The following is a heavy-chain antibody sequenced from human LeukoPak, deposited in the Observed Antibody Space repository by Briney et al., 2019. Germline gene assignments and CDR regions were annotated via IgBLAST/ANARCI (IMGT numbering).Heavy chain of an antibody. CDR1: GGSISSSSYY. CDR3: ARTAIRPYYDILTGFSLPPY. Sequence: SETLSLTCTVSGGSISSSSYYWGWLRQPPGTGLEWLGSIYYSGSTYYNPSLKSRVTISVDTSKNQFSLKLSSVTAADTAVYYCARTAIRPYYDILTGFSLPPYWGQGTLVTVSS. J-gene: IGHJ4*02. V-gene: IGHV4-39*01. D-gene: IGHD3-9*01. CDR2: IYYSGST.